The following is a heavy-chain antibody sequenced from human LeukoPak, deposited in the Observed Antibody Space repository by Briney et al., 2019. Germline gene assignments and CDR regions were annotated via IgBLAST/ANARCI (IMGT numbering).Heavy chain of an antibody. CDR3: AREDTAMANFDY. CDR1: GGTFSSYA. Sequence: SVKVSCKASGGTFSSYAISWVRQAPGQGLEWMGGIIPIFGTANYAQKFQGGVTITADESTSTAYMELSSLRSEDTAVYYCAREDTAMANFDYWGQGTLVTVSS. J-gene: IGHJ4*02. CDR2: IIPIFGTA. D-gene: IGHD5-18*01. V-gene: IGHV1-69*01.